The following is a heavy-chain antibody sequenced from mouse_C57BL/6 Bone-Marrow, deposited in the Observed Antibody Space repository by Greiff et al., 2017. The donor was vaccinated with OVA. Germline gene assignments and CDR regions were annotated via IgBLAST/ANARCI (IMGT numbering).Heavy chain of an antibody. V-gene: IGHV6-3*01. J-gene: IGHJ3*01. D-gene: IGHD2-10*01. Sequence: EVKLVESGGGLVQPGGSMKLSCVASGFTFSNYWMNWVRQSPEKGLEWVAQISLKFDNYATPYAESVEGRFTISSDDYKISVYLQMNNLMAEDTGIYYCPAYYGSYGGFAYWGQGTLVTVSA. CDR3: PAYYGSYGGFAY. CDR1: GFTFSNYW. CDR2: ISLKFDNYAT.